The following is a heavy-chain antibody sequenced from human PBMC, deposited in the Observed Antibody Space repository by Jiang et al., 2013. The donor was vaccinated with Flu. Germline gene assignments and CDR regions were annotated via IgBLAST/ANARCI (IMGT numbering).Heavy chain of an antibody. CDR1: GYTFTSYY. Sequence: GAEVKKPGASVKVSCKASGYTFTSYYMHWVRQAPGQGLEWMGIINSSGGSTSYAQKFQGRVTMARDTSTSTVYMELSSLRSEDTAVYYCAREDSSSLIDYWGQGTLVTVSS. D-gene: IGHD6-6*01. CDR3: AREDSSSLIDY. J-gene: IGHJ4*02. CDR2: INSSGGST. V-gene: IGHV1-46*01.